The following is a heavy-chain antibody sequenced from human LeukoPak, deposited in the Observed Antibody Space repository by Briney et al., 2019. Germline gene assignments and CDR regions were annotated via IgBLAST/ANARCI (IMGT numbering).Heavy chain of an antibody. J-gene: IGHJ4*02. Sequence: PGGSLRLSCAASGFTFDDYTMHWVRQAPGKGREGVSLISWDGGSTYYADSVKGRFTISRDNSKNSLYLQMNSLRTEDTALYYCAKSPGYSGYDHFDYWGQGTLVTVSS. V-gene: IGHV3-43*01. CDR1: GFTFDDYT. CDR3: AKSPGYSGYDHFDY. CDR2: ISWDGGST. D-gene: IGHD5-12*01.